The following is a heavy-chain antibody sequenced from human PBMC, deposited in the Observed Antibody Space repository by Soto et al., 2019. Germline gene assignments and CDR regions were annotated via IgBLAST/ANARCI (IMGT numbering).Heavy chain of an antibody. CDR1: GYTFTSYD. J-gene: IGHJ6*02. V-gene: IGHV1-8*01. CDR2: MNPNSGNT. Sequence: ASVKVSCKASGYTFTSYDINWVRQATGQGLEWKGWMNPNSGNTGYAQNFQGRVTMTRNTSISTAYMELSSLRSEDTAVYYCARGVLELREDDYYYGMDVWGQGTTVTVSS. CDR3: ARGVLELREDDYYYGMDV. D-gene: IGHD1-7*01.